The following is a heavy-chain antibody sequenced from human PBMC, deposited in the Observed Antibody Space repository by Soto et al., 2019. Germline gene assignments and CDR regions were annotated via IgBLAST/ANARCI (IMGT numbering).Heavy chain of an antibody. D-gene: IGHD1-1*01. J-gene: IGHJ4*02. CDR1: GGTFSTYA. CDR3: ATAGFTGTCNQQFEN. V-gene: IGHV1-69*01. CDR2: IIPVFDKT. Sequence: QVHLVQSGAEVKRPGSSVKVSCQAPGGTFSTYAMAWVRQAPGQGLEWMGAIIPVFDKTSSTPRFRDRLSITADDVTSTAFMDLSGLTSEDSAIYYCATAGFTGTCNQQFENWGQGTRVTVSP.